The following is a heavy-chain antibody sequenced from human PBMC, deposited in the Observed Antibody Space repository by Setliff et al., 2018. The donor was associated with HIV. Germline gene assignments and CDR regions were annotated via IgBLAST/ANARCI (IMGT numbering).Heavy chain of an antibody. CDR1: GGTFNSCI. CDR3: ARGDIVVRSPPFDD. Sequence: ASVKVSCKAAGGTFNSCILSWVRQAPGQGLEWTGGIIPSFGTVTYAQKFQGKVTMTRDTSTSTFYMELSSLRSEDTAVYYCARGDIVVRSPPFDDWGQGTLVTVSS. J-gene: IGHJ4*02. CDR2: IIPSFGTV. V-gene: IGHV1-69*05. D-gene: IGHD2-15*01.